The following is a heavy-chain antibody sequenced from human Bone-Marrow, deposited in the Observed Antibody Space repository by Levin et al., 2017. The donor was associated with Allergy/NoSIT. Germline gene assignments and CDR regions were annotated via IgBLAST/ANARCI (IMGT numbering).Heavy chain of an antibody. V-gene: IGHV3-30*04. CDR2: ISYDGTNK. CDR3: AGTSRETFDS. Sequence: GESLKISCAASEFSFSNFAMHWVRQAPGKGLEWVAVISYDGTNKYYAESVKGRFTISRDNSKNRLYLQMNGLKTEDTAVFYCAGTSRETFDSWGQGTLVIVSS. CDR1: EFSFSNFA. J-gene: IGHJ4*02.